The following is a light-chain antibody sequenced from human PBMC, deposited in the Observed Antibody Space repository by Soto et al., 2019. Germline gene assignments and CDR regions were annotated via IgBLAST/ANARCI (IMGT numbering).Light chain of an antibody. V-gene: IGLV2-14*01. CDR2: DVS. Sequence: QSVLTQPAPLSGSPGQSITLSCTGNSSDVGGYNYVSWYQQHPGKAPKLMIYDVSNRPSGVSNRFSGSKSGNTASLTISGLQAEDEADYYCSSYTSSSTLYVFGTGTKVTVL. CDR1: SSDVGGYNY. J-gene: IGLJ1*01. CDR3: SSYTSSSTLYV.